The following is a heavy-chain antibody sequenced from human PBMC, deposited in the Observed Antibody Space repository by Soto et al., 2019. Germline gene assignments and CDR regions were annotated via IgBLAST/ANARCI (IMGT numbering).Heavy chain of an antibody. CDR3: ARLQGIAAAGRMEFDY. D-gene: IGHD6-13*01. J-gene: IGHJ4*02. CDR2: IYYSGST. CDR1: GGSISSYY. V-gene: IGHV4-59*08. Sequence: PSETLSLTCTVSGGSISSYYWSWIRQPPGKGLEWIGYIYYSGSTNYNPSLKSRVTISVDTSKNQFSLKLSSVTAADTAVYYCARLQGIAAAGRMEFDYWGQGTLVTVSS.